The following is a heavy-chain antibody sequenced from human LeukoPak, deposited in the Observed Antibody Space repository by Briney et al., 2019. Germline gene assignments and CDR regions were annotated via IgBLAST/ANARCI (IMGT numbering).Heavy chain of an antibody. Sequence: SVTVSFKSSVGTFSIYAISWVRQAPGQGFEWMGGIIPISGTSNYAQKFQGRVTMTADESTSTAYMELSSLRSEDTAVYYCARVFGTRDGYNWGQGDYWGQGTLVTVSS. CDR1: VGTFSIYA. J-gene: IGHJ4*02. D-gene: IGHD5-24*01. V-gene: IGHV1-69*01. CDR3: ARVFGTRDGYNWGQGDY. CDR2: IIPISGTS.